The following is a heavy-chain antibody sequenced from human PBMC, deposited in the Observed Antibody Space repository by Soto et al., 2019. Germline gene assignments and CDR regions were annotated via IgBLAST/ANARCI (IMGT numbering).Heavy chain of an antibody. D-gene: IGHD2-2*01. Sequence: QITWMLSGPPLVKPTQTLTLTCTFSSFSRSTSGVGVGCIRQPPGKALEWFALIYWDDDNRYSPSLKSRLTITKDTSKNQVVLPMTPMAAVDTATYYCALRRCMSPSCYQFYYLGPGTLGHVSS. CDR2: IYWDDDN. CDR3: ALRRCMSPSCYQFYY. J-gene: IGHJ4*02. CDR1: SFSRSTSGVG. V-gene: IGHV2-5*02.